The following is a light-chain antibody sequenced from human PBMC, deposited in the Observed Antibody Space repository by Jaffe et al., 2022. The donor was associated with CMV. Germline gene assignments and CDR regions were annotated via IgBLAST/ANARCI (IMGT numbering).Light chain of an antibody. J-gene: IGKJ1*01. CDR3: QQYNGYPWT. Sequence: DIQMTQSPSTLSASVGDRVSITCRASQSISNWLAWYQQKPGKAPKLLIYEASNLDSGVPSRFSGSGSGTEFTLTISSLQPDDFATFYCQQYNGYPWTFGQGTKVEIK. V-gene: IGKV1-5*03. CDR1: QSISNW. CDR2: EAS.